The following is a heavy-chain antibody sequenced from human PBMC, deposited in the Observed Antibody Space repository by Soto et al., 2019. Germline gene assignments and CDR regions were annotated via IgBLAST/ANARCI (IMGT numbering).Heavy chain of an antibody. D-gene: IGHD3-16*01. CDR1: GYTFNSHE. V-gene: IGHV3-48*03. Sequence: EVLLVESGGGSRQPGGSLRLSCVASGYTFNSHEMNWVRQAPGKGLVWISSISGSGTTNYAESVKGRFTISRDNAHKSLFLEMKDLRVEDTAVYYCARGGIHWGQGTLVTVSS. CDR2: ISGSGTT. J-gene: IGHJ4*02. CDR3: ARGGIH.